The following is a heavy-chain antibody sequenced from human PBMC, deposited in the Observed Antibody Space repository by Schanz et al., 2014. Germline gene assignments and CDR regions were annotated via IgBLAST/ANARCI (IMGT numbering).Heavy chain of an antibody. CDR2: TSHDGSFT. CDR3: VKTDAGWRFDY. V-gene: IGHV3-74*02. CDR1: GFTFSAFG. Sequence: VQLVESGGGVVQPGGSLRLSCAASGFTFSAFGMHWVRQAPGKGLVWVSRTSHDGSFTTFADSVKGRFTISRDNSRNTVYLQMNNVGVDDTATYYCVKTDAGWRFDYWGQGTLVIVSS. D-gene: IGHD6-19*01. J-gene: IGHJ4*02.